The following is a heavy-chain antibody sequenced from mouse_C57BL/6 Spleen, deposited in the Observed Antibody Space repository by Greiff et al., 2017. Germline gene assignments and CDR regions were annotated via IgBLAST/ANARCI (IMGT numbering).Heavy chain of an antibody. V-gene: IGHV2-6-1*01. Sequence: VQLQQSGPGLVAPSQSLSITCTVSGFSLTSYGVHWVRQPPGKGLEWLVVIWSDGSTTYNSALKSRLSISKDNSKSQVFLKMNSLQTDDTAMYYCARQGIFLYGNFAMDYWGQGTSVTVSS. D-gene: IGHD2-10*02. CDR2: IWSDGST. J-gene: IGHJ4*01. CDR1: GFSLTSYG. CDR3: ARQGIFLYGNFAMDY.